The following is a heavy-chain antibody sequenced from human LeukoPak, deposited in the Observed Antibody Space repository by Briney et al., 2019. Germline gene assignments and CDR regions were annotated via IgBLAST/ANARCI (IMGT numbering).Heavy chain of an antibody. CDR1: GGSISGYY. J-gene: IGHJ6*03. V-gene: IGHV4-59*01. CDR2: TYSSGST. CDR3: ARDSRYSDTSGYYYSHYYMDV. Sequence: ASETLSLTCTVSGGSISGYYWSWIRQPPGKGLEYIGYTYSSGSTNYNPSLKSRVTISGDTSNNQLSLKLSSVTAADTAVYYCARDSRYSDTSGYYYSHYYMDVWGKGTTVTVSS. D-gene: IGHD3-22*01.